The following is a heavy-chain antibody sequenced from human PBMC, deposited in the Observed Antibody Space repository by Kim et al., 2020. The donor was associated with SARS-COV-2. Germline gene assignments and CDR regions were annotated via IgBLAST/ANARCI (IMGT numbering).Heavy chain of an antibody. CDR3: ARDLRLDY. CDR2: NGNT. D-gene: IGHD4-17*01. J-gene: IGHJ4*02. V-gene: IGHV1-18*01. Sequence: NGNTNYAQKLQGRVTMTTDTSTSTGYMELRSLRSDDTAVYYCARDLRLDYWGQGTLVTVSS.